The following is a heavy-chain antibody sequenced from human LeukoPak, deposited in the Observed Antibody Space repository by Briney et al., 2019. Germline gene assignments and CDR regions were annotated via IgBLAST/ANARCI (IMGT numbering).Heavy chain of an antibody. Sequence: GGSLRLSCAASGFTFSSYSMNWVRQAPGKGLKWVSSISSSSSYIYYADSVKGRFTISRDNAKNSLYLQMNSLRAEDTAVYYCASLLREYCSGGSCLFDYWGQGTLVTVSS. CDR3: ASLLREYCSGGSCLFDY. D-gene: IGHD2-15*01. CDR2: ISSSSSYI. J-gene: IGHJ4*02. CDR1: GFTFSSYS. V-gene: IGHV3-21*01.